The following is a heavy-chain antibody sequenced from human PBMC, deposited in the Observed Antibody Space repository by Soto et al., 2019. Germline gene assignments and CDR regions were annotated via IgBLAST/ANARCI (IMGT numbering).Heavy chain of an antibody. Sequence: QLGGSLRLSCLASGFTLNKFPTHWVRQAPGKGLEWVAIVSPDGNQKSYADSVQGRFSISRDNSKKTVYLQMNDLRREDTALYYCASQQQRLLGGVSSYWDHWGMGT. V-gene: IGHV3-30-3*01. J-gene: IGHJ4*02. D-gene: IGHD3-16*01. CDR1: GFTLNKFP. CDR3: ASQQQRLLGGVSSYWDH. CDR2: VSPDGNQK.